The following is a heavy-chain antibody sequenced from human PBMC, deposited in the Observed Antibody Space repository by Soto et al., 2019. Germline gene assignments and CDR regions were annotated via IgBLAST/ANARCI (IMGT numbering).Heavy chain of an antibody. J-gene: IGHJ3*02. D-gene: IGHD2-15*01. CDR3: ARPIGWSDAFDI. V-gene: IGHV3-74*01. CDR1: GFTFSSYW. CDR2: INSDGSST. Sequence: GGSLRLSCAASGFTFSSYWMHWVRQAPGKGLVWVSRINSDGSSTSYAESVKGRFTISRDNAKNTLYLQMNSLRAEDTAVYYCARPIGWSDAFDIWGQGTMVTVSS.